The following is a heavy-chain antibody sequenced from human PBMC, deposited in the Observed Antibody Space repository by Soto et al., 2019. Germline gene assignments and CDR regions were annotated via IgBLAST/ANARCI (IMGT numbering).Heavy chain of an antibody. V-gene: IGHV3-30*18. D-gene: IGHD6-13*01. CDR2: ISYDGSNK. Sequence: QVQLVESGGGVVQPGRFLRLSCAAYGFTFSSYGMHWVRQAPGKGLEWVAVISYDGSNKYYADSVKGRFTISRDNSKNTLYLQMNSLRAEDTAVYYSAKDLAAAGSIDYWGQGTLVTVSS. CDR3: AKDLAAAGSIDY. CDR1: GFTFSSYG. J-gene: IGHJ4*02.